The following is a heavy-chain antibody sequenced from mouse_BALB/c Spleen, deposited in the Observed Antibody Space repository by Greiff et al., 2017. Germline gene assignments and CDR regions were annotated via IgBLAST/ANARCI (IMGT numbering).Heavy chain of an antibody. CDR1: GFSLTSYG. D-gene: IGHD2-14*01. CDR3: AREGYRYDGGAMDY. CDR2: IWAGGST. V-gene: IGHV2-9*02. Sequence: VKLMESGPGLVAPSQSLSITCTVSGFSLTSYGVHWVRQPPGKGLEWLGVIWAGGSTNYNSALMSRLSISKDNSKSQVFLKMNSLQTDDTAMYYCAREGYRYDGGAMDYWGQGTSVTVSS. J-gene: IGHJ4*01.